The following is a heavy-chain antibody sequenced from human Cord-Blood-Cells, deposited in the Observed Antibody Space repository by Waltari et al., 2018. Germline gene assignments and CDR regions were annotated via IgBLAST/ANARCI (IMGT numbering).Heavy chain of an antibody. Sequence: EVQLLESGGGLVQPGGSLRLSCAASGFTFSSYAMSWVRKAPGKGLEWVSAISGSGGSTYYADSGKGRFTISRDNSKNTLYLQMNSLRAEDTAVYYCARLERGYSYGYGDYWGQGTLVTVSS. CDR2: ISGSGGST. D-gene: IGHD5-18*01. J-gene: IGHJ4*02. CDR1: GFTFSSYA. V-gene: IGHV3-23*01. CDR3: ARLERGYSYGYGDY.